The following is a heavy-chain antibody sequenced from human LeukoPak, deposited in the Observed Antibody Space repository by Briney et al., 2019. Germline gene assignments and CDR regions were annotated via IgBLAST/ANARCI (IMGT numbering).Heavy chain of an antibody. D-gene: IGHD6-19*01. J-gene: IGHJ4*02. CDR3: AKDLEVRYSSGWYISPVDY. CDR2: IHSGGST. CDR1: GFTVSSNY. Sequence: PGGSLRLSCAASGFTVSSNYMSWVRQAPGKGLEWVSVIHSGGSTYYADSVKGRFTISRDNSKNMVYLQMNSLRAEDTAVYYCAKDLEVRYSSGWYISPVDYWGQGTLVTVSS. V-gene: IGHV3-53*01.